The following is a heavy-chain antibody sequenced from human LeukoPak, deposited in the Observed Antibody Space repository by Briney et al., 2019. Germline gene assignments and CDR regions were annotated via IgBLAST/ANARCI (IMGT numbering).Heavy chain of an antibody. CDR3: AKYLCATSCYRDFQH. D-gene: IGHD2-2*01. V-gene: IGHV3-23*01. CDR2: IDKSGDST. J-gene: IGHJ1*01. CDR1: GFTFNTYV. Sequence: PGGSLRLSCAASGFTFNTYVMSWVRQAPDKGLEWVSTIDKSGDSTYYADPVKGRFSISRDNSRNTLYLQMNSLRVEDTAIYYCAKYLCATSCYRDFQHWGQGTLVTVSS.